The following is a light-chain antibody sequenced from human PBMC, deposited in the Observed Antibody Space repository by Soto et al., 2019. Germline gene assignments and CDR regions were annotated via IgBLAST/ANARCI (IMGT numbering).Light chain of an antibody. V-gene: IGLV2-8*01. CDR2: EVS. CDR1: SSDVGGYNY. J-gene: IGLJ1*01. Sequence: QSVLTQPPSASGFFGQSVTISCTGTSSDVGGYNYVSWYQQHPGKAPKLMIYEVSERPSGVPDRFSGSKSGNTASPTVSGLQADDEADYYCSSYSGTNYHYVFGTGTKVTVL. CDR3: SSYSGTNYHYV.